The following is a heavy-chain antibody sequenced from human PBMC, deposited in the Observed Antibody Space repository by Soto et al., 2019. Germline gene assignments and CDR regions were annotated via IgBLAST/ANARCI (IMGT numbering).Heavy chain of an antibody. J-gene: IGHJ4*02. CDR2: ISYHGSNK. V-gene: IGHV3-30-3*01. D-gene: IGHD2-8*01. Sequence: QVQLVESGGGVVQPGGSLRLSCAASGFTFSTSAMHWVRQAPGKGLEWVALISYHGSNKYYADSVEGRFTISRDNSKNTVYLQMNILRAEDTAAYYCARDLIKYADYWGQGTLVTVSS. CDR3: ARDLIKYADY. CDR1: GFTFSTSA.